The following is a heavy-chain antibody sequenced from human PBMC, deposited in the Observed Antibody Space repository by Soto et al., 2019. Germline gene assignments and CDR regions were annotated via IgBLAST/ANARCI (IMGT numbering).Heavy chain of an antibody. CDR3: ARQVMITFGDYYYYGMDV. D-gene: IGHD3-16*01. J-gene: IGHJ6*02. Sequence: SGTLNITCAVNSGSFCGSHWSCISQPPGKGLEWIGEINHSGSTNYNPSLKSRVTISVDTSKNQFSLKLSSVTAADTAVYYCARQVMITFGDYYYYGMDVWGQGTTVT. V-gene: IGHV4-34*01. CDR2: INHSGST. CDR1: SGSFCGSH.